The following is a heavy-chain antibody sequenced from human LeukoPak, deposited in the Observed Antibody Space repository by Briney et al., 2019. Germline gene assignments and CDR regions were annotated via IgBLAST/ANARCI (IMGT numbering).Heavy chain of an antibody. J-gene: IGHJ4*02. Sequence: SETLSLTCTVSGGSISSSSYYWGWIRQPPGKGLEWIGSIYYSGSTNYNPSLKSRVTISVDTSKNQFSLKLSSVTAADTAVYYCARFRLQTFDYWGQGTLVTVSS. CDR3: ARFRLQTFDY. V-gene: IGHV4-39*07. CDR2: IYYSGST. D-gene: IGHD4-11*01. CDR1: GGSISSSSYY.